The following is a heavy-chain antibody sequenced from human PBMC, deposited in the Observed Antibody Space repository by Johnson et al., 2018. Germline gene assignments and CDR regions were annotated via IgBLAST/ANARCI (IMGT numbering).Heavy chain of an antibody. V-gene: IGHV3-33*01. Sequence: QLVQSGGGVVPPGRTLRLSCAASGFTFSNYGMHWVRQAPGKGLEWVALIWFDGNNKYYGESVKGRFTVSRDNSKNTLYLQMNSLGAEDTAVYYCARTHGSGRVRSNNGMDVWGQGTPVTVSS. D-gene: IGHD3-10*01. CDR2: IWFDGNNK. CDR3: ARTHGSGRVRSNNGMDV. CDR1: GFTFSNYG. J-gene: IGHJ6*02.